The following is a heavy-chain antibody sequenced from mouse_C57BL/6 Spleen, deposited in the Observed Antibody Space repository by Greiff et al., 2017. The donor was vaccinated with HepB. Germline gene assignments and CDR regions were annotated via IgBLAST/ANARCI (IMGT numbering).Heavy chain of an antibody. J-gene: IGHJ2*01. Sequence: EVKLVESGGGLVKPGGSLKLSCAASGFTFSSYAMSWVRQTPEKRLEWVATISDGGSYTYYPDNVKGRFTISRDNAKNNLYLQMSHLKSEDTAMYYCARERNYGHYCDYWGQGTTLTVSS. CDR1: GFTFSSYA. CDR2: ISDGGSYT. CDR3: ARERNYGHYCDY. D-gene: IGHD1-1*02. V-gene: IGHV5-4*01.